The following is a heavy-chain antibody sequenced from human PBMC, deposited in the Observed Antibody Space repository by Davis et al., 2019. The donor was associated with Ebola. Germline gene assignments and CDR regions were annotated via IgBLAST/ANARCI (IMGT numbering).Heavy chain of an antibody. J-gene: IGHJ6*02. D-gene: IGHD4-17*01. V-gene: IGHV4-4*02. CDR3: ARGNYGDYIVLYYYNMDV. CDR1: GGSITSSNW. CDR2: MYHSGST. Sequence: SETLSLTCAVSGGSITSSNWWSWVRQPPGKGLEWIGEMYHSGSTNYNPSLKSRVTISVDTSKNQFSLKLSSVTAADTAVYYCARGNYGDYIVLYYYNMDVWGQGTTVTVSS.